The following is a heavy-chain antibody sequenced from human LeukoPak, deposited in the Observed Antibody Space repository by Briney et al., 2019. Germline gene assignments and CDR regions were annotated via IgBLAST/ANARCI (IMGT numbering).Heavy chain of an antibody. Sequence: ASVKASCKASGYTFTSYYMHWVRQAPGQGLEWMGWMNPNSGNTGYAQKFQGRVTMTRNTSISTAYMELSSLRSEDTAVYYCAKIGVHGSGSSHYYYYMDVWGKGTTVTVSS. CDR2: MNPNSGNT. CDR3: AKIGVHGSGSSHYYYYMDV. J-gene: IGHJ6*03. CDR1: GYTFTSYY. D-gene: IGHD3-10*01. V-gene: IGHV1-8*02.